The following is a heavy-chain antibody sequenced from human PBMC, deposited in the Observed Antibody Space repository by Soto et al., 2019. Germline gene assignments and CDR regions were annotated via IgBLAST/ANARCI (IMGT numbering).Heavy chain of an antibody. D-gene: IGHD3-22*01. CDR2: INHSGST. Sequence: SETLSLTCAVYGGSFSGYYWSWIRQPPGKGLEWIGEINHSGSTNYNPSLKSRVTISVDTSKNQFSLKLSSVTAADTAVYYCARGPRVVMVPNDAFDIWGHGTMVTFSS. CDR1: GGSFSGYY. CDR3: ARGPRVVMVPNDAFDI. V-gene: IGHV4-34*01. J-gene: IGHJ3*02.